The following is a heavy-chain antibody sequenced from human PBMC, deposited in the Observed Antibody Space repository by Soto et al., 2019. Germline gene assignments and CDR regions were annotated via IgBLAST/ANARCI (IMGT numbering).Heavy chain of an antibody. J-gene: IGHJ4*02. CDR2: INHSGST. CDR3: ARDENLDY. CDR1: GGSFSGYY. Sequence: PSETLSLTCAVYGGSFSGYYWSWIRQPPGKGLEWIGEINHSGSTNYNPSLKSRVTISVDTSKNQFSLKLSSVTAADTAVYYCARDENLDYWGQGTLVTVS. V-gene: IGHV4-34*01.